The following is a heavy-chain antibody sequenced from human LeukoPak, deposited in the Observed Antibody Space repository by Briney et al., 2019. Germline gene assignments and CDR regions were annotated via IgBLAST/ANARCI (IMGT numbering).Heavy chain of an antibody. CDR3: ARAAKVGSYYFDY. Sequence: GGSLGLSCAASGFNFSSYAMSWVRHAPGKGLEWVSAISGSGGSTYYADSVKGRFTISRDNSKNTLYLQMNSLRAEDTAVYYCARAAKVGSYYFDYWGQGTLVTVSS. CDR1: GFNFSSYA. J-gene: IGHJ4*02. V-gene: IGHV3-23*01. CDR2: ISGSGGST. D-gene: IGHD6-6*01.